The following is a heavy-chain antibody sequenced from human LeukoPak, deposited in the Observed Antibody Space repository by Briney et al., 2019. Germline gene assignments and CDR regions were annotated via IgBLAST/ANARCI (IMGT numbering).Heavy chain of an antibody. CDR2: INSDGSST. CDR3: ARDRVAVAAFWDF. V-gene: IGHV3-74*01. Sequence: GGSLRLSCAASGFTFPSYAMSWVRQAPGKGLVWVSRINSDGSSTSYADSVKGRFTISRDNAKNTLYLQMNSLRAEDTAVYYCARDRVAVAAFWDFWGQGTLVTVSS. J-gene: IGHJ4*02. CDR1: GFTFPSYA. D-gene: IGHD6-19*01.